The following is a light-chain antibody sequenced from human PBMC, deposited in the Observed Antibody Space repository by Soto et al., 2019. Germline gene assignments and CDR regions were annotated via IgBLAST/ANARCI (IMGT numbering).Light chain of an antibody. J-gene: IGKJ1*01. Sequence: EIVMTQSPATLSVSPGGRATLSCRASQSIGDTLAWYQLKPGQAPRLLIYGASSRATGIPDRFSGSGSGTDFTLTISRLEPEDFAVYYCQQYGSSPRRTFGQGTKVDNK. V-gene: IGKV3-20*01. CDR1: QSIGDT. CDR2: GAS. CDR3: QQYGSSPRRT.